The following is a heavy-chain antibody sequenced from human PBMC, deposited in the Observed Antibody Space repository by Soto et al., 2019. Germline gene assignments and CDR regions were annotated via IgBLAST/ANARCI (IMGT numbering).Heavy chain of an antibody. D-gene: IGHD2-8*01. Sequence: PGGSLRLSCAASGFTFSDLYMDWVRQAPGKGLEWVGRARNKVAGYTTAYAASVEGRFAISRDDSKNSLYLQMSSLKADDTAVYFCARLMGTSFDLWGQGTLVTVSS. CDR2: ARNKVAGYTT. CDR1: GFTFSDLY. J-gene: IGHJ4*02. CDR3: ARLMGTSFDL. V-gene: IGHV3-72*01.